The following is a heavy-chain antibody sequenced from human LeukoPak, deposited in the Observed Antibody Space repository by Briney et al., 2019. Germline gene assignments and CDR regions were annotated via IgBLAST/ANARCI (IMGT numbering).Heavy chain of an antibody. Sequence: PSETLSLTCTVSSDSIFTSNWWSWVRQPPGKGLEWIGQIFHSGSTSYSPSLKSRVTISMDKSKNQISLRLTSVTAADTAVYYCARERDDYGDFWGQGTLVTVSS. J-gene: IGHJ4*02. CDR2: IFHSGST. CDR3: ARERDDYGDF. V-gene: IGHV4-4*02. CDR1: SDSIFTSNW.